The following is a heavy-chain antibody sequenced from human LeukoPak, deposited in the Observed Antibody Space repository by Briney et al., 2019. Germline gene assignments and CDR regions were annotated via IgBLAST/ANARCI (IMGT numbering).Heavy chain of an antibody. CDR2: IKQDGSEK. Sequence: GGSLRLSCAASGFTFSSYWMSWVRQAPGKGLEWVANIKQDGSEKYYVDSVKGRFTISRDNAKNSQYLQMNSLRAEDTAVYYCARVGWDIVVVPAAQPLDYWGQGTLVTVSS. J-gene: IGHJ4*02. D-gene: IGHD2-2*01. V-gene: IGHV3-7*01. CDR3: ARVGWDIVVVPAAQPLDY. CDR1: GFTFSSYW.